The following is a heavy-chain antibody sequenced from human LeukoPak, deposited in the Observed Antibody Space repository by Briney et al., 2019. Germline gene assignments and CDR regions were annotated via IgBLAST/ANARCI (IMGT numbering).Heavy chain of an antibody. V-gene: IGHV1-8*01. CDR2: MNPNSGNT. Sequence: GASVTVSCKASRYTFTSYDINWVRQPTAQGLEWMGWMNPNSGNTGYAQKFQARVTMTRNTSISTAYMELSSLRSEATAVYYCARADYDFWSGYTGYYWFDPWGQGTLVTVSS. CDR1: RYTFTSYD. CDR3: ARADYDFWSGYTGYYWFDP. D-gene: IGHD3-3*01. J-gene: IGHJ5*02.